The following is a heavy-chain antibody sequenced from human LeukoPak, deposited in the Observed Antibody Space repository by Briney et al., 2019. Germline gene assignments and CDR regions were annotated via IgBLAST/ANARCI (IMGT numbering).Heavy chain of an antibody. Sequence: GGSLRLSCAASGFTFSNAWMNWIRQAPGKGLEWVSYISSSGSTIYYADSVKGRFTISRDNAKNSLYLQMNSLRAEDTAVYYCARHGGYDFWSGYTANYFDYWGQGTLVTVSS. J-gene: IGHJ4*02. CDR1: GFTFSNAW. CDR3: ARHGGYDFWSGYTANYFDY. D-gene: IGHD3-3*01. CDR2: ISSSGSTI. V-gene: IGHV3-11*01.